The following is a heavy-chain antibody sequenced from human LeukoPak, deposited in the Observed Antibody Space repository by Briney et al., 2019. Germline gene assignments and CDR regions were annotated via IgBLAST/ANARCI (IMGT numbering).Heavy chain of an antibody. V-gene: IGHV1-2*02. CDR3: ARKPTNNNYYYYYGMDV. CDR2: INPNSGGT. CDR1: GYTFTGYY. J-gene: IGHJ6*02. D-gene: IGHD1/OR15-1a*01. Sequence: ASVKVSCKASGYTFTGYYMHWVRQAPGQGLEWMGWINPNSGGTNYAQKFQGRVTMTRDTSISTAYMELSRLRSDDTAVYYCARKPTNNNYYYYYGMDVWGQGTTVTVSS.